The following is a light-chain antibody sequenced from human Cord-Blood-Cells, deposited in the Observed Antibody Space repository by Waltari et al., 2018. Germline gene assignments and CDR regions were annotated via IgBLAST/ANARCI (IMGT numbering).Light chain of an antibody. Sequence: TQSPGTLSLSPGERATLSCRASQSVSSSYLAWYQQKPGQAPRLLTYGASSRATGIPDRFSGSGSGTDFTLTISRLEPEDFAVYYCQQYGRSYTFGQGTKLEIK. CDR1: QSVSSSY. V-gene: IGKV3-20*01. CDR2: GAS. CDR3: QQYGRSYT. J-gene: IGKJ2*01.